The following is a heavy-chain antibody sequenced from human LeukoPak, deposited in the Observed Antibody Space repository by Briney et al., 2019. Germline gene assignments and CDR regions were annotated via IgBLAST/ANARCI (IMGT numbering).Heavy chain of an antibody. V-gene: IGHV1-69*05. CDR3: ARALRRDGYNPIDY. J-gene: IGHJ4*02. Sequence: SVKVSCKASGYTFNIYGISWVRQAPGQGLEWMGGIIPIFGTANYAQKFQGRVTITTDESTSTAYMELSSLRSEDTAVYYCARALRRDGYNPIDYWGQGTLVTVSS. D-gene: IGHD5-24*01. CDR2: IIPIFGTA. CDR1: GYTFNIYG.